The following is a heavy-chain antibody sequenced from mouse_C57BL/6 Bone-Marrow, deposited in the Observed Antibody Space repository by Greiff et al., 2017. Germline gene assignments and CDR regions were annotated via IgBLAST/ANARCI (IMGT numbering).Heavy chain of an antibody. Sequence: VMLVESGGGLVKPGGSLKLSCAASGFTFSSYAMSWVRQTPEKRLEWVATISDGGSYTYYPDNVKGRFTISRDNAKNNLYLQMSHLKSEDTAMXYCARDGNFYWYFDVWGTGTTVTVSS. J-gene: IGHJ1*03. CDR3: ARDGNFYWYFDV. D-gene: IGHD2-1*01. CDR2: ISDGGSYT. V-gene: IGHV5-4*01. CDR1: GFTFSSYA.